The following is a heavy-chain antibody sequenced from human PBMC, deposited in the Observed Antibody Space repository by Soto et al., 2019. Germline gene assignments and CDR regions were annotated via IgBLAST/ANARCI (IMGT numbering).Heavy chain of an antibody. V-gene: IGHV4-59*01. CDR1: GGSISSNY. Sequence: QVQLQESGPGLVKPSETLSLTCTVSGGSISSNYWNWIRQPPGKGLEWIGYIYYSGSTNYNPSLKSRVTISVDTSKNQFSLKLSSVTAADTAVYYRARDSATLGMDVWGQGTTVTVSS. CDR3: ARDSATLGMDV. J-gene: IGHJ6*02. D-gene: IGHD5-12*01. CDR2: IYYSGST.